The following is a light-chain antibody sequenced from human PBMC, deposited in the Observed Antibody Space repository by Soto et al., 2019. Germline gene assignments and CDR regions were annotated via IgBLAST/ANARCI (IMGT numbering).Light chain of an antibody. CDR1: SSNIGAGYD. CDR3: QSFDTRLNSVV. V-gene: IGLV1-40*01. Sequence: QSVVTQPPSVYGAPGQRVSISCTGSSSNIGAGYDVHWYQQIPGTAPKLLIYGNNNRPSGVTDRFSGSKSGTSASLAITGLQAEDEADYYCQSFDTRLNSVVFGGGTMLTVL. J-gene: IGLJ2*01. CDR2: GNN.